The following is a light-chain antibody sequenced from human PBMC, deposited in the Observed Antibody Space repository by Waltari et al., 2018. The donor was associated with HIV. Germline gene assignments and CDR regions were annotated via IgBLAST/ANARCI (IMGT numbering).Light chain of an antibody. V-gene: IGLV3-21*02. CDR2: DNS. CDR1: NIGARR. Sequence: SYGLTQPPSMSVAAGQAAKFTCGGHNIGARRVHWYQKRPGQAPKLVVYDNSDRPPGTPDRFSGSNSRNTATLTISRVEAGDEAEYYCQVWDNIGDRVVFGGGTKLTVL. CDR3: QVWDNIGDRVV. J-gene: IGLJ2*01.